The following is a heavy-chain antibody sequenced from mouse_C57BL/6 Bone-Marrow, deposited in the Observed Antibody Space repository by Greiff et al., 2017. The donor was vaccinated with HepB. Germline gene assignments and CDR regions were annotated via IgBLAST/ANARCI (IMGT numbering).Heavy chain of an antibody. J-gene: IGHJ1*03. D-gene: IGHD2-3*01. V-gene: IGHV5-9*01. CDR3: ARQIYDGYLWYFDV. CDR1: GFTFSSYT. Sequence: EVMLVESGGGLVKPGGSLKLSCAASGFTFSSYTMSWVRQTPEKRLEWVATISGGGGNTYYPDSVKGRFTISRDNAKNTLYLQMSSLRSEDTALYYCARQIYDGYLWYFDVWGTGTTVTVSS. CDR2: ISGGGGNT.